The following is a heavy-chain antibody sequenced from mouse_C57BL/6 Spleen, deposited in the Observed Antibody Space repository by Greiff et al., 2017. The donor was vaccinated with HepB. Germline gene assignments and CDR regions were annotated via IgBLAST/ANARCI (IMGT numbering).Heavy chain of an antibody. V-gene: IGHV1-19*01. CDR3: ARHYYGSSSPFAY. CDR2: INPYNGGT. J-gene: IGHJ3*01. CDR1: GYTFTDYY. D-gene: IGHD1-1*01. Sequence: VQLKESGPVLVKPGASVKMSCKASGYTFTDYYMNWVKQSHGKSLEWIGVINPYNGGTSYNQKFKGKATLTVDKSSSTAYMELNSLTSEDSAVYYCARHYYGSSSPFAYWGQGTLVTVSA.